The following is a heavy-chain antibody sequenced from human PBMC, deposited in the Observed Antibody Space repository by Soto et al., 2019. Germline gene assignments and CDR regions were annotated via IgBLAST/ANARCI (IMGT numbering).Heavy chain of an antibody. V-gene: IGHV4-38-2*01. CDR1: GYSISSGFF. CDR2: VFHSGIT. J-gene: IGHJ4*02. Sequence: SETLSLTCAVSGYSISSGFFWGWIRQPPGKGLEWIGSVFHSGITYYNPSLKSRVIISVDTSKNQFSLKLTSVTAADTAVYYCARTDYFDYCGQGTLVTVSS. CDR3: ARTDYFDY.